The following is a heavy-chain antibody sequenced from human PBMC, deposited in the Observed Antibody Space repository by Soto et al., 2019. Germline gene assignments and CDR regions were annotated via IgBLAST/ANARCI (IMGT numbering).Heavy chain of an antibody. D-gene: IGHD5-12*01. CDR2: ISGSGGST. CDR1: GFTFSRYA. CDR3: AKDIDRGIVATNNDY. V-gene: IGHV3-23*01. J-gene: IGHJ4*02. Sequence: EVQLLESGGGLVQPGGSLRLSCAASGFTFSRYAMSWVRQAPGKGLEWVSAISGSGGSTYYADSVKGRFTISRDNSKNTLYLQMNSLRAEDTAVYYCAKDIDRGIVATNNDYWGQGTLVTVSS.